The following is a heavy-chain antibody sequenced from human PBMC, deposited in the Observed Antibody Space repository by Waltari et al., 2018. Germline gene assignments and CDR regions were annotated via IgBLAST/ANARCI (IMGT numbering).Heavy chain of an antibody. Sequence: EVQLVESGGGLVQPGGSLRLSCAASGFPLSSFWRNWVRQTPGKGLEWVAGIKQDGSEKYYADSVKGRFTISRDNAKNSLYLQMNSLRAEDTAVYYCATSGWYCFDYWGQGTLVTVSS. CDR2: IKQDGSEK. J-gene: IGHJ4*02. CDR3: ATSGWYCFDY. D-gene: IGHD6-19*01. CDR1: GFPLSSFW. V-gene: IGHV3-7*01.